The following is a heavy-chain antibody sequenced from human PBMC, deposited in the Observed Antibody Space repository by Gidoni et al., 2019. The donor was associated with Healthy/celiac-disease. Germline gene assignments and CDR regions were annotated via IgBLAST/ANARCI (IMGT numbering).Heavy chain of an antibody. CDR2: ISAYNGNT. J-gene: IGHJ5*02. Sequence: QVQLVQSGAEVKKPGASVKVACKASGYTCTSYGISWVRQAPGQGLEWMGWISAYNGNTNYAQKLQGRVTMPTATSTSTAYMELRSLRSDDTAVYYCAIAHRLRFENWFDPWGQGTLVTVSS. CDR3: AIAHRLRFENWFDP. D-gene: IGHD3-3*01. CDR1: GYTCTSYG. V-gene: IGHV1-18*01.